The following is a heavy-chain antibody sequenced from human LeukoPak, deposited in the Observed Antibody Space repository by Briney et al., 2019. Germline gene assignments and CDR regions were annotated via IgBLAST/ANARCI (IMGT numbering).Heavy chain of an antibody. J-gene: IGHJ4*02. Sequence: GGSLRLSCAASGFTFDDYTMHWVRQAPGKGLEWVSLISWDGGSTYYADSVKGRFTISRDNSKNSLYLQMNSLRTEDTALYYCAKDISDSSGYYWGRGFDYWGQGTLVTVSS. V-gene: IGHV3-43*01. CDR3: AKDISDSSGYYWGRGFDY. CDR2: ISWDGGST. CDR1: GFTFDDYT. D-gene: IGHD3-22*01.